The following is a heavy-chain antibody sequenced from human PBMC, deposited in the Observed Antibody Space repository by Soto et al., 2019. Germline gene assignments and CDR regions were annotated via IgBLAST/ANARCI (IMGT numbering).Heavy chain of an antibody. Sequence: GESLKISCKGSGYSFTSYWIGWVRQMPGKGLEWMGIIYPGDSDTRYSPSFQGQVTISADKSISTAYLQWSSLKASDTAMYYCARLYDSSGNYYYYGMDVWGQGTTVTVSS. J-gene: IGHJ6*02. CDR3: ARLYDSSGNYYYYGMDV. V-gene: IGHV5-51*01. CDR2: IYPGDSDT. CDR1: GYSFTSYW. D-gene: IGHD3-22*01.